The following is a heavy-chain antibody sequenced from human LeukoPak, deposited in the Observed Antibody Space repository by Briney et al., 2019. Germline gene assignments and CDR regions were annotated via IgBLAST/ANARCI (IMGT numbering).Heavy chain of an antibody. V-gene: IGHV1-46*01. D-gene: IGHD3-10*01. CDR1: GYTFTSYY. CDR2: INPSGGNT. J-gene: IGHJ5*02. Sequence: GASVKVSCKASGYTFTSYYIHWVRQAPGQGLEWMGIINPSGGNTRYAQKFRGRVTMTSDTSTSTVYMELTSLRSEDTAVYFCARDRGRSGSYHNCFDPWGQGTLVTVSS. CDR3: ARDRGRSGSYHNCFDP.